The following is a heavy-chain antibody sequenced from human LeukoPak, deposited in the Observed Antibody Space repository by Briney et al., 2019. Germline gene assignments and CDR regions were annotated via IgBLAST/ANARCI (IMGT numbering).Heavy chain of an antibody. D-gene: IGHD3-22*01. V-gene: IGHV4-31*03. J-gene: IGHJ6*02. CDR1: GGSISSGGYY. CDR2: TYYSGST. CDR3: ARDRVAYYYDSSGYGMDV. Sequence: PSETLSLTCIVSGGSISSGGYYWSWIRQHPGKGLEWIGYTYYSGSTYYNPSLKSRVTISVDTSKNQFSLKLSSVTAADTAVYYCARDRVAYYYDSSGYGMDVWGQGTTVTVSS.